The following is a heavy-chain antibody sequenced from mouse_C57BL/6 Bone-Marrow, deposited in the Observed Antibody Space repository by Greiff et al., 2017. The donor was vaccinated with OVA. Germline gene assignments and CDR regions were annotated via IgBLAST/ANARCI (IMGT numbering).Heavy chain of an antibody. CDR2: INPSSGYT. CDR3: ARDRANWDRNYYDD. D-gene: IGHD4-1*01. J-gene: IGHJ2*01. Sequence: QVQLQQSGAELARPGASVKMSCKASGYTFTSYTMHWVKQRPGQGLEWIGYINPSSGYTKYNQKFKDKATLTADKSSSTAYMQLSSLTSEDSAVYYCARDRANWDRNYYDDWGKGTTLTVSS. CDR1: GYTFTSYT. V-gene: IGHV1-4*01.